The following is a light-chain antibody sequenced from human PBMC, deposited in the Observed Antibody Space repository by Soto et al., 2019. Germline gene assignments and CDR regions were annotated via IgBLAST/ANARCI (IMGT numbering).Light chain of an antibody. CDR3: SSYGASSTL. V-gene: IGLV2-14*03. J-gene: IGLJ2*01. CDR2: DVS. CDR1: SSDIGGYVY. Sequence: QSVLTQPASVSGSPGQSITISCTGSSSDIGGYVYVSWYQQHPGKAPKLLIYDVSYRPSGISDRFSGSKSGNTASLTISGLPPEDEADYYCSSYGASSTLFGGGTKLTVL.